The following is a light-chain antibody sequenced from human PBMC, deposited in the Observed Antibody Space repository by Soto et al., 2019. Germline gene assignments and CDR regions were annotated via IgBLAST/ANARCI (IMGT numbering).Light chain of an antibody. Sequence: DIQMTQSPSTLSASVGDRVTITCRASQSINSWLAWYQQKPGKAPKLLIYDASSLESGVPSRFSGSGSGTEFTLSISRLQPDDFATYYFQQYNSYSPFGQGTKVEIK. CDR1: QSINSW. V-gene: IGKV1-5*01. CDR3: QQYNSYSP. CDR2: DAS. J-gene: IGKJ1*01.